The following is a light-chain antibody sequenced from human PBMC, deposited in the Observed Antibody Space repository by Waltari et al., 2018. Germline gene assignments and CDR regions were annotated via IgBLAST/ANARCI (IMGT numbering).Light chain of an antibody. CDR3: QQRSNWLT. CDR2: DAS. CDR1: QSISNY. J-gene: IGKJ4*01. Sequence: EIVLTQSPATLSLSPGERATLSCRISQSISNYLAWYQQKPGQAPRLLIYDASNRATGIPARFSGSGSGTDFTLTITSLEPEDVAVYYCQQRSNWLTFGGGTKVEIK. V-gene: IGKV3-11*01.